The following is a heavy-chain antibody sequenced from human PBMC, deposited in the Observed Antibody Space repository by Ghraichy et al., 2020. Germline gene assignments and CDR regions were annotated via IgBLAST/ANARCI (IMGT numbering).Heavy chain of an antibody. CDR1: GFTFSSYG. V-gene: IGHV3-33*01. CDR2: IWYDGSNK. Sequence: GGSLRLSCAASGFTFSSYGMHWVRQAPGKGLEWVAVIWYDGSNKYYADSVKGRFTISRDNSKNTLYLQMNSLRAEDTAVYYCARDIIFGVVIMSYMDVWGKGTTVTVSS. J-gene: IGHJ6*03. CDR3: ARDIIFGVVIMSYMDV. D-gene: IGHD3-3*01.